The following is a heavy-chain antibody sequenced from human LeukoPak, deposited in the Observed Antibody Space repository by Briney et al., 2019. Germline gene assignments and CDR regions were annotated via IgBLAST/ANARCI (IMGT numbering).Heavy chain of an antibody. V-gene: IGHV4-39*01. CDR2: IYYSGST. CDR1: GGSISSSSYY. Sequence: SETLSLTCTVSGGSISSSSYYRGWIRQPPGKGLEWIGSIYYSGSTNYNPSLKSRVTISVDTSKNQFSLKLSSVTAADTAVYYCARRITGTTSDSFDYWGQGTLVTVSS. D-gene: IGHD1-20*01. J-gene: IGHJ4*02. CDR3: ARRITGTTSDSFDY.